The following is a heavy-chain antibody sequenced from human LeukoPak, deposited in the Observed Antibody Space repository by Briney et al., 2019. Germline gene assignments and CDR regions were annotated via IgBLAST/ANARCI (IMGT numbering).Heavy chain of an antibody. CDR3: ARHLPDSSSWSSFDY. CDR2: ISSSSSYI. J-gene: IGHJ4*02. CDR1: GFTFSSYS. D-gene: IGHD6-13*01. V-gene: IGHV3-21*01. Sequence: GGSLRLSCAASGFTFSSYSMNWVRQAPGKGLEWVSSISSSSSYIYYADSVKGRFTISRDNAKNSLYLQMNSLRAEDTAVYYCARHLPDSSSWSSFDYWGQGTLVTVSS.